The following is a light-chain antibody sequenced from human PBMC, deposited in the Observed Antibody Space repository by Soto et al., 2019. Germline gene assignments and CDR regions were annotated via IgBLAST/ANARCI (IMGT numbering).Light chain of an antibody. J-gene: IGLJ1*01. CDR3: SSYAGSYTYV. CDR2: DVS. V-gene: IGLV2-11*01. CDR1: SSDVGGYNY. Sequence: QSALTQPRSVSGSPGQSVTISCTGTSSDVGGYNYVSWYQQHPGKAPKLMIYDVSQRPSGVPDRFSGSKSGNTASLTISGLQSEDEADYYCSSYAGSYTYVFGTGPKVTVL.